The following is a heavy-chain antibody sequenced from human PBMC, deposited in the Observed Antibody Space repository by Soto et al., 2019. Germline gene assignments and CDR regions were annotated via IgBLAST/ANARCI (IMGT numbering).Heavy chain of an antibody. J-gene: IGHJ6*02. D-gene: IGHD3-10*01. CDR3: AKERRGDLLWFGESYYYYGMDV. CDR1: GFTFSSYA. V-gene: IGHV3-23*01. Sequence: GGSLRLSCAASGFTFSSYAMSWVRQAPGKGLEWVSAISGSGGSTYYADSVKGRFTISRDNSKNTLYLQMNSPRAEDAAVYDCAKERRGDLLWFGESYYYYGMDVWGQGTTVTVSS. CDR2: ISGSGGST.